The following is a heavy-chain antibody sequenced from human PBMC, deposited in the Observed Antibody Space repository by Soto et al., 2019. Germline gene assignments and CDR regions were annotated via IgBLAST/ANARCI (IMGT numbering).Heavy chain of an antibody. J-gene: IGHJ4*02. D-gene: IGHD6-6*01. V-gene: IGHV3-30*18. CDR2: ISYDGSNK. CDR3: AKGGPEYSSSSPPFDY. Sequence: GGSLRLSCAASGFTFSSYGMHWVRQAPGKGLEWVAVISYDGSNKYYADSVKGRFTISRDNSKNTLYLQMNSLRAEDTAVYYCAKGGPEYSSSSPPFDYWGQGTLVTVSS. CDR1: GFTFSSYG.